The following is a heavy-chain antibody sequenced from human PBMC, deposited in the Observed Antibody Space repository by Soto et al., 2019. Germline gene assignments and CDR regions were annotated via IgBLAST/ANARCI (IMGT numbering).Heavy chain of an antibody. V-gene: IGHV4-59*01. CDR3: AGGPSVRFYYGMDV. CDR1: GDSISSYY. J-gene: IGHJ6*02. CDR2: IHYSGTT. Sequence: SETLSLTCTVSGDSISSYYWSWIRQPPGKGLEWIGYIHYSGTTDYNPSLMSRVTISVDTSKNHFSLNLTSVTAADTAVYYCAGGPSVRFYYGMDVWGQGTTVTVSS. D-gene: IGHD3-3*01.